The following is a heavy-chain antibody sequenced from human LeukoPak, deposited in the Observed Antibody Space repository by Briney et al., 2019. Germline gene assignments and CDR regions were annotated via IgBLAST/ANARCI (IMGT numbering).Heavy chain of an antibody. Sequence: GGSLRLSCAASGFTFRTYSINWVRQAPGKGLEWVSSISPSSSYIYYADSVKGRFTISRDNAKNSLYLQMNSLRAEDTAVYYCAELGITMIGGVWGKGTTVTISS. CDR3: AELGITMIGGV. CDR2: ISPSSSYI. CDR1: GFTFRTYS. J-gene: IGHJ6*04. D-gene: IGHD3-10*02. V-gene: IGHV3-21*01.